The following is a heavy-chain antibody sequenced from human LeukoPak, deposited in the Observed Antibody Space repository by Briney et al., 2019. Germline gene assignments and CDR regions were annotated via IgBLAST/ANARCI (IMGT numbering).Heavy chain of an antibody. CDR1: GVSISSSSCY. J-gene: IGHJ4*02. Sequence: SETLSLTCTVSGVSISSSSCYWGWIRQPPGKGLEWIASIYYSGSTYYNPSLKSRVTISLDTSKGQFSLKLSSVTAADTAIYYCARREGYFDYWGQGNLVTVSS. V-gene: IGHV4-39*01. CDR2: IYYSGST. CDR3: ARREGYFDY.